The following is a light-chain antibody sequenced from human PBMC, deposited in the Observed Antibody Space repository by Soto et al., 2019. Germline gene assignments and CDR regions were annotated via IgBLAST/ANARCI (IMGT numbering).Light chain of an antibody. J-gene: IGKJ4*01. Sequence: EIVLTQSPATLSLSPGERATLSCRASQSVSSNLAWYQQKPGQAPRLLIYDASNRATGIPARFSGSGSGTDFILTISSLKPEDFAVYYCQQRSTWPLLTFGGGTKVEIK. CDR1: QSVSSN. CDR3: QQRSTWPLLT. V-gene: IGKV3-11*01. CDR2: DAS.